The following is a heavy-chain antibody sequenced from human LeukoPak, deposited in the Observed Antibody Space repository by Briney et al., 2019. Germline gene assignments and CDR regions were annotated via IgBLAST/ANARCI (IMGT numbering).Heavy chain of an antibody. Sequence: ASVKVSCKASVYTFTSYGISWVRQAPGQGLEWMGWISAYNGNTNYAQKLQGRVTMTTDTSTSTAYMELRSLRSDDTAVYYCARDSLAVAGAYYDYWGQGTLVTVSS. CDR2: ISAYNGNT. CDR3: ARDSLAVAGAYYDY. J-gene: IGHJ4*02. D-gene: IGHD6-19*01. V-gene: IGHV1-18*01. CDR1: VYTFTSYG.